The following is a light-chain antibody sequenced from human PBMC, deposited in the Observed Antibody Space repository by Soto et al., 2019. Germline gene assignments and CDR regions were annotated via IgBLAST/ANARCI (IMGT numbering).Light chain of an antibody. CDR3: HQRTNGIT. V-gene: IGKV3-15*01. Sequence: EIVMTQSPVTLSASPVESATLSCRSSQSVDNNVAWYQQKPGQAPRLLIVGSFARATGIPARFSGSGSGSEFTLTISGLQSEDFAVYYCHQRTNGITFGQGTRLEIK. J-gene: IGKJ5*01. CDR1: QSVDNN. CDR2: GSF.